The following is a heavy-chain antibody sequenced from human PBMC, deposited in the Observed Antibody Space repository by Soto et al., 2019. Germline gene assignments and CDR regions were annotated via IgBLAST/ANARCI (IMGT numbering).Heavy chain of an antibody. V-gene: IGHV6-1*01. CDR3: ARDLWNLDWFDP. D-gene: IGHD1-7*01. CDR1: GDTVSSNSAS. CDR2: TSYKSKWYN. J-gene: IGHJ5*02. Sequence: PSQTLSLTCALSGDTVSSNSASWNWIRQSPSRGLEWLGRTSYKSKWYNDYAESMKSRININPDTSKNQFSLQLNSVTPEDTAVYYCARDLWNLDWFDPWGQGTLVTVSS.